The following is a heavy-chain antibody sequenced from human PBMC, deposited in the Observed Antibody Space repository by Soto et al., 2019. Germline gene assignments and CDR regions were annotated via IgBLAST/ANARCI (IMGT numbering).Heavy chain of an antibody. D-gene: IGHD3-10*01. Sequence: QVQLQESGPGLVKPSETLSLTCTVSGGSVSSGSYYWSWIRQPPGKGLEWIGYIYDIGSTNYNHSLKSRVTTSVDTSKNQYTLKLSPVTAADPAVYYCTRVYFYAPDYWGQGTLVTVSS. J-gene: IGHJ4*02. CDR2: IYDIGST. V-gene: IGHV4-61*01. CDR1: GGSVSSGSYY. CDR3: TRVYFYAPDY.